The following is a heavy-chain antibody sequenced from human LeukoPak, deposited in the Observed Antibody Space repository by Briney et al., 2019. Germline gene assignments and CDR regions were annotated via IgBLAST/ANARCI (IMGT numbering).Heavy chain of an antibody. V-gene: IGHV3-7*03. D-gene: IGHD1-26*01. CDR2: IKQDGSEK. Sequence: QPGGSLRLSCAASGFTFSSYWMSWVRQAPGKGLEWVANIKQDGSEKYYMDSVKGRFTISRDNAKNSLYLQMNSLRAEDTAVYYCARRRDSGSLQHFDYWGQGTLVTVSS. J-gene: IGHJ4*02. CDR1: GFTFSSYW. CDR3: ARRRDSGSLQHFDY.